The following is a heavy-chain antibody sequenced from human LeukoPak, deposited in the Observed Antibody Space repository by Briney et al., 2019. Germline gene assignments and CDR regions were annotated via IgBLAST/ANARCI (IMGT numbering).Heavy chain of an antibody. Sequence: PGGSLRLSCAASGFTFSSYAMHWVRQAPGKGLEYVSAISSNGGSTYYANSVKGRFTISRDNSKNTLYLQMGSLRAEDMAVYYCARDGRYCSSTSCYYYYYMDVWGKGTTVTISS. CDR3: ARDGRYCSSTSCYYYYYMDV. J-gene: IGHJ6*03. CDR2: ISSNGGST. V-gene: IGHV3-64*01. D-gene: IGHD2-2*01. CDR1: GFTFSSYA.